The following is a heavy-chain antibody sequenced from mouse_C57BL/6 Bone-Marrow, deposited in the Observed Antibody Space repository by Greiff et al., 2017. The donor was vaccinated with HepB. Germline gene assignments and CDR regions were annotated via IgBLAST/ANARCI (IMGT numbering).Heavy chain of an antibody. Sequence: EVQLVESGGGLVQPGGSLKLSCAASGFTFSDYGMAWVRQAPRKGPEWVAFISNLAYSIYYADTVTGRFTISRENAKNTLYLEMSSLRSEDTAMYYCARHNANCAMDYWGQGTSVTVSS. J-gene: IGHJ4*01. CDR2: ISNLAYSI. V-gene: IGHV5-15*01. CDR1: GFTFSDYG. CDR3: ARHNANCAMDY.